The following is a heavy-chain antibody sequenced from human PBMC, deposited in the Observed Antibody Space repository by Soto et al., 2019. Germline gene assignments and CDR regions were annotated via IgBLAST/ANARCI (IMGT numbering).Heavy chain of an antibody. J-gene: IGHJ4*02. D-gene: IGHD3-3*01. CDR2: IYYSGST. V-gene: IGHV4-39*01. Sequence: PSETLSLTCTVSGGSISSSSYYWGWIRQPPGKGLEWIGSIYYSGSTYYNPSLKSRVTISVDTSKNQFSLKLSSVTAADTAVYYCARHEDTGDYDFGSGLLLAPSFDNWGQGTLVPVSS. CDR1: GGSISSSSYY. CDR3: ARHEDTGDYDFGSGLLLAPSFDN.